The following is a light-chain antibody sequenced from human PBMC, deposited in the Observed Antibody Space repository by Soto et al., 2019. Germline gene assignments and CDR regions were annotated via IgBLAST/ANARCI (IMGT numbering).Light chain of an antibody. J-gene: IGKJ5*01. V-gene: IGKV1-12*01. CDR3: QQPDSFPIT. CDR2: AAF. Sequence: DIQMTQSPSSVSASVGDRVTISCRASEDINSRLPWYQQKPGNAPKLLIYAAFILQSGVPSRFSGYGSGTDFTLSISSLQPEDFATYYCQQPDSFPITFGQGTRLEIK. CDR1: EDINSR.